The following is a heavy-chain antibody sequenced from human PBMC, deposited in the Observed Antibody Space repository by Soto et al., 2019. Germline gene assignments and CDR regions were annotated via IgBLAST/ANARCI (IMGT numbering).Heavy chain of an antibody. CDR2: ISGSSGST. D-gene: IGHD6-13*01. V-gene: IGHV3-23*01. CDR3: AKENGYSSSWFEFDY. Sequence: EVQLLESGGGLVQPGGSLRLSCAASGFTFSSYAMSWVRQAPGKGLEWVSAISGSSGSTYYADSVKGRFTISRDNSTNTLYLQMNSLRAEDTAVYYCAKENGYSSSWFEFDYWGQGTLVTVSS. J-gene: IGHJ4*02. CDR1: GFTFSSYA.